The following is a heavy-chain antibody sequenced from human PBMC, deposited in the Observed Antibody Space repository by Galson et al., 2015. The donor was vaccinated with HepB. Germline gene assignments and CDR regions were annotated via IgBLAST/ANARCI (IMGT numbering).Heavy chain of an antibody. CDR2: INTNIGNP. D-gene: IGHD2-15*01. CDR3: ARFDRLSLRATFSHSAYYAMDV. V-gene: IGHV7-4-1*02. Sequence: SVKVSCKASGYMFTSYAMNWVRQAPGQGLEWMGRINTNIGNPTYAQGLTGRFVFSLDTSVSTAYLQISSLKAEDSAAYYCARFDRLSLRATFSHSAYYAMDVWGQGTTVTVSS. CDR1: GYMFTSYA. J-gene: IGHJ6*02.